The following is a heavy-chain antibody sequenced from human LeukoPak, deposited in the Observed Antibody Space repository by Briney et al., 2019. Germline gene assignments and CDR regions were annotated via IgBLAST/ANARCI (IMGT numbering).Heavy chain of an antibody. CDR3: ARQREMTTIFSALGY. Sequence: GGSLRLSCAASGFTFSEYWMTWVRQAPGKGLEWAANIKPDGRDKYYVDSVEGRFTISRDNAKNSLYLQMNSLRAEDTAVYYCARQREMTTIFSALGYWGQGTLVTVSS. V-gene: IGHV3-7*03. J-gene: IGHJ4*02. CDR2: IKPDGRDK. CDR1: GFTFSEYW. D-gene: IGHD5-24*01.